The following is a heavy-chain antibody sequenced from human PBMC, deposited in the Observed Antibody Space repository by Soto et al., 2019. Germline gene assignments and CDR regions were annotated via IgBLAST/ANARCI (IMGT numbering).Heavy chain of an antibody. Sequence: EVQLVESGGGLVPPGGSERLSCAASGFIFKMYWMHWVRQSPGKGLVWISRIYNDGTYSDYADSVRGRFTISRDNVNDTLYLQMNNLRAEDSGLYYCTRGPRPISTGTGAYWGQGTQVTVSS. CDR3: TRGPRPISTGTGAY. J-gene: IGHJ4*02. CDR2: IYNDGTYS. CDR1: GFIFKMYW. V-gene: IGHV3-74*01. D-gene: IGHD3-10*01.